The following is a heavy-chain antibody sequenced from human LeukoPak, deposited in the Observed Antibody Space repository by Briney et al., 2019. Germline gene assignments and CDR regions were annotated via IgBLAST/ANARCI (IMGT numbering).Heavy chain of an antibody. D-gene: IGHD2-2*01. CDR2: IYYSGST. CDR1: GGSISSSSYY. V-gene: IGHV4-39*07. Sequence: SETLSLTCTVSGGSISSSSYYWGWIRQPPGKGLEWIGSIYYSGSTYYNPSLKSRVTISEDTSKNQFSLKLSSVTAADTAVYYCAIVVPAAINWFDPWGQGTLVTVSS. J-gene: IGHJ5*02. CDR3: AIVVPAAINWFDP.